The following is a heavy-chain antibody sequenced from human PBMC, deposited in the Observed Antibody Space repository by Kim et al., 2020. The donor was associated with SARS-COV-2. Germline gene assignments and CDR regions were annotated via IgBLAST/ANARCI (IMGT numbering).Heavy chain of an antibody. D-gene: IGHD4-17*01. V-gene: IGHV4-31*03. CDR1: GGSISSGGYY. CDR3: ARLPTTVTTWGYYYYGMDV. CDR2: IYYSGRT. J-gene: IGHJ6*02. Sequence: SETLSLTCTVSGGSISSGGYYWSWIRQHPGKGLEWIGYIYYSGRTYYNPSLKSRVTISVDTSKNQFSLKLSSVTAADTAVYYCARLPTTVTTWGYYYYGMDVWGQGTTVTVSS.